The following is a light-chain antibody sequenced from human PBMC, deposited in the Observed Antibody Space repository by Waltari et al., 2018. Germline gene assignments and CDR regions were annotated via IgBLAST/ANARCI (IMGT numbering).Light chain of an antibody. CDR1: QSVGNNY. CDR3: QQYATSTLT. J-gene: IGKJ4*01. Sequence: EIVLTQSPGTLSLSPGERATLSCRVSQSVGNNYLAWYQKKGGQAPRLLIYGASGRATGIPDRFSGSGSGTDFTLTISRLEPEDFAVYYCQQYATSTLTFGGGTKVEI. CDR2: GAS. V-gene: IGKV3-20*01.